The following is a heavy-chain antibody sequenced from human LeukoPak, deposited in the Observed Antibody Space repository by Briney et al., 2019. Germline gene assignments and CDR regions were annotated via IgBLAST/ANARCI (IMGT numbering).Heavy chain of an antibody. CDR2: ISRSSTYI. CDR3: ARDADWLLDY. D-gene: IGHD3/OR15-3a*01. V-gene: IGHV3-21*01. Sequence: GGSLRLSCAASGFTFSSYSMNGVRQAPGKGLEWVSSISRSSTYIYYSDSVKGRFTISRDNAKNSLYLQMNSLRAEDTAVYYCARDADWLLDYWGQGTLVTVSS. CDR1: GFTFSSYS. J-gene: IGHJ4*02.